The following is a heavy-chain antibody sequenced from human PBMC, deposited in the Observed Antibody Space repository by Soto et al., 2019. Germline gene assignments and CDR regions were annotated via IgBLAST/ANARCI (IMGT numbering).Heavy chain of an antibody. CDR1: GFTFSDYG. CDR3: AKEMYPRTVLDSSSPWGDS. Sequence: GGSLRLSCEVSGFTFSDYGMHWVRQAPGKGLEWVAVMSYDGSHKYYADSVKGRFTISRDLSGNTLFLQMNSLRLEDTAVYFCAKEMYPRTVLDSSSPWGDSWGQGTLVTVSS. CDR2: MSYDGSHK. V-gene: IGHV3-30*18. D-gene: IGHD6-6*01. J-gene: IGHJ5*01.